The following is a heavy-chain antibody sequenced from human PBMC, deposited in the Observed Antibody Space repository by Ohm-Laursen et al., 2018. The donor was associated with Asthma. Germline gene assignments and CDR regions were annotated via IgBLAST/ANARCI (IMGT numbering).Heavy chain of an antibody. V-gene: IGHV3-30-3*02. J-gene: IGHJ4*02. CDR2: IAYDGSSK. CDR1: GFTFSSYS. Sequence: RSLRLSCAASGFTFSSYSMHWVRQAPGKGLEWVAVIAYDGSSKYYADSVKGRFTISRDNSNNTLYLQMNSLRAEDTAIYYCAKLYGDYHPDYWGLGTQVTVSS. D-gene: IGHD4-17*01. CDR3: AKLYGDYHPDY.